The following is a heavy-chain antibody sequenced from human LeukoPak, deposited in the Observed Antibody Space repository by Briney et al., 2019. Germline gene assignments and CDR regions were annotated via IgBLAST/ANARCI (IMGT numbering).Heavy chain of an antibody. CDR2: IYYSGST. CDR3: GREVVAAAGRVDY. CDR1: GGSISSFY. J-gene: IGHJ4*02. D-gene: IGHD6-13*01. V-gene: IGHV4-59*01. Sequence: SETLSLTCTVSGGSISSFYWSWIRQPPGKGLEWIGYIYYSGSTNYNPSLESRVTISVDTSKNQFSLKLSSVTAADTAVYYCGREVVAAAGRVDYWGQGTLVTVSS.